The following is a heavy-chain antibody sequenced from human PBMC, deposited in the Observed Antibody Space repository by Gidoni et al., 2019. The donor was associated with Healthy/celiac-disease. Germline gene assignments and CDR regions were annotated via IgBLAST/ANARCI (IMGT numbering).Heavy chain of an antibody. Sequence: QVQLVQSGAEVKKPGASVKVSCKASGYTFTSYGISWVRQAPGQGLEWMGWISAYNGNTNYAQKLQGRVTMTTDTSTSTAYMELRSLRSDDTAVYYCARDEFYYDSSGYGGFDYWGQGTLVTVSS. J-gene: IGHJ4*02. V-gene: IGHV1-18*04. CDR3: ARDEFYYDSSGYGGFDY. CDR1: GYTFTSYG. D-gene: IGHD3-22*01. CDR2: ISAYNGNT.